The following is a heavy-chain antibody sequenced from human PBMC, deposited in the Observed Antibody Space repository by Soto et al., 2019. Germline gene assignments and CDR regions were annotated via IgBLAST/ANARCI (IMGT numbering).Heavy chain of an antibody. CDR1: GFSLSSSGVG. CDR2: IYWDDDK. CDR3: ARGGWTTYYSPFFDY. Sequence: QITLKESGPTLVRPTQPLTLTCTFSGFSLSSSGVGVGWIRQPPGKALEWLALIYWDDDKRYSPSLKSRLTITKDTSKNQVVLTLTKLDTVDTATYYCARGGWTTYYSPFFDYWGQGTLATVSS. D-gene: IGHD3-10*01. J-gene: IGHJ4*02. V-gene: IGHV2-5*02.